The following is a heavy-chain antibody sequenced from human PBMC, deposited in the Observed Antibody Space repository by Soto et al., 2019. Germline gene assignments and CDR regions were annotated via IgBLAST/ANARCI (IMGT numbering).Heavy chain of an antibody. CDR2: TRNKANSYAT. V-gene: IGHV3-72*01. Sequence: SGGSLRLSCAASGFTFSDHYMDWVRQAPGKGLEWVGRTRNKANSYATEYAASVKGRFTISRDDSKNSLYLQMNSLKTEDTAVYYCARENYDWDAFDIWGQGTMVTVSS. D-gene: IGHD3-22*01. CDR3: ARENYDWDAFDI. J-gene: IGHJ3*02. CDR1: GFTFSDHY.